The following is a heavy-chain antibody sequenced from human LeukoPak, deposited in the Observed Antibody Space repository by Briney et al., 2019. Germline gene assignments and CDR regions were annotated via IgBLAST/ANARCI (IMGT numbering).Heavy chain of an antibody. Sequence: GGSLRLSCAASGFTFSSYAMSWVRQAPGKGLEWVAVISYDGSNKYYADSVKGRFTISRDNSKNTLYLQMNSLRAEDTAVYYCAREGRSYGYFDYWGQGTLVTVSS. V-gene: IGHV3-30*03. CDR1: GFTFSSYA. J-gene: IGHJ4*02. CDR2: ISYDGSNK. CDR3: AREGRSYGYFDY. D-gene: IGHD1-26*01.